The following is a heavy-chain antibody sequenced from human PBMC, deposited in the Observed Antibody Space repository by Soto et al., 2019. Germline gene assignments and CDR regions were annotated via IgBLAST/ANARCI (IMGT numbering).Heavy chain of an antibody. V-gene: IGHV3-48*04. D-gene: IGHD3-3*01. J-gene: IGHJ4*02. CDR2: ISSSGSTI. CDR1: GFSFNSYG. CDR3: ARDLYYDFWSGQNFDY. Sequence: GGSLRLSCAASGFSFNSYGMHWVRQAPGKGLEWVSYISSSGSTIYYADSVKGRFTISRDNAKNSLYLQMNSLRAEDTAVYYCARDLYYDFWSGQNFDYWAQGTLVTVSS.